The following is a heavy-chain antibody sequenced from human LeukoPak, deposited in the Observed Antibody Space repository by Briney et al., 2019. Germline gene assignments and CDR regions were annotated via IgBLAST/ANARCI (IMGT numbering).Heavy chain of an antibody. J-gene: IGHJ4*02. Sequence: GGSLRLSCAASGFTFSSFTMNWVRQAPGNGLEWVSSISGSGSDMYYAESVKGRFTISRDNSKNTLYLQMNSLRAEDTAVYYCARGGPNLYCSGGSCYSGVGYWGQGTLVTVSS. V-gene: IGHV3-21*01. D-gene: IGHD2-15*01. CDR3: ARGGPNLYCSGGSCYSGVGY. CDR1: GFTFSSFT. CDR2: ISGSGSDM.